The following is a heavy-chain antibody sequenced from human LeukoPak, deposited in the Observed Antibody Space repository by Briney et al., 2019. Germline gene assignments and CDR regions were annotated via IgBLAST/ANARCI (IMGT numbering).Heavy chain of an antibody. J-gene: IGHJ5*02. D-gene: IGHD3-10*01. CDR2: INDGGRT. CDR3: AQASSYTEAIRYNPSWFGP. V-gene: IGHV4-34*01. Sequence: SETLSLTCANYGGPFSGFFWSWIRQPPGKGLKWIGEINDGGRTNYNPSLQSRVTISIDTSKNQFSLKLTSVTAADTAVYYCAQASSYTEAIRYNPSWFGPWGRGTLVTVSS. CDR1: GGPFSGFF.